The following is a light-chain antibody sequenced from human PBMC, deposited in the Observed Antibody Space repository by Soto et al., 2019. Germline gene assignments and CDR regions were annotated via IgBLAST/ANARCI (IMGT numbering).Light chain of an antibody. CDR1: QSISSW. CDR2: KAS. CDR3: QQYDSYSWT. V-gene: IGKV1-5*03. J-gene: IGKJ1*01. Sequence: DIPMTQSPSTLSASVGDRVTITCRASQSISSWLAWYQQKPGKAPKLLIYKASSLKSGVPSRFSGSGSGTEFTLTISSLQPDDSATYYCQQYDSYSWTFGQGTKVEIK.